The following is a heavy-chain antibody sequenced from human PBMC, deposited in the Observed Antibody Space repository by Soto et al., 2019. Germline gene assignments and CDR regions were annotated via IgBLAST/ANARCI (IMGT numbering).Heavy chain of an antibody. CDR2: INQSGGT. J-gene: IGHJ6*02. CDR1: GGSFSGYY. Sequence: PSETLSLTCGVYGGSFSGYYWSWIRQPPGKGLEWIGAINQSGGTNYNPSLRSRVTISVDTSKNQFSLNLSSVTAADTAVYYCAKFKTHYYYGLDVWGQGTTVTVSS. CDR3: AKFKTHYYYGLDV. V-gene: IGHV4-34*01.